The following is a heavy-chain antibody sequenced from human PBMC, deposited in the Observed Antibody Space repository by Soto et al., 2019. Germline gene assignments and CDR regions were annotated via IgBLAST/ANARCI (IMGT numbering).Heavy chain of an antibody. J-gene: IGHJ4*02. CDR2: IYGYGGRV. CDR1: GFTCNDYA. Sequence: EVQLVESGGGLVQPGRSLRLSCAASGFTCNDYAMHWVRQGPGRGLEWVSGIYGYGGRVGYAGSVKGRFTMSRDNAKTAPYLQMNNLSAEDTAFYYCVRDVQPGGAGYWGQGTQVTVSS. V-gene: IGHV3-9*01. CDR3: VRDVQPGGAGY.